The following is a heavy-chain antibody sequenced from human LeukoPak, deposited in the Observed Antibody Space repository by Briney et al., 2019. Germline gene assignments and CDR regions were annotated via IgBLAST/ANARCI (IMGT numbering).Heavy chain of an antibody. CDR1: GGTFGSYA. J-gene: IGHJ6*03. CDR3: ARSGYSYGYGWTYYYYMDV. V-gene: IGHV1-69*06. D-gene: IGHD5-18*01. Sequence: SVKVSCKASGGTFGSYAISWVRQAPGQGLEWMGGIIPIFGTANYAQKFQGRVTITADKSTSTAYMELSSLRSEDTAVYYCARSGYSYGYGWTYYYYMDVWGKGTTVTVSS. CDR2: IIPIFGTA.